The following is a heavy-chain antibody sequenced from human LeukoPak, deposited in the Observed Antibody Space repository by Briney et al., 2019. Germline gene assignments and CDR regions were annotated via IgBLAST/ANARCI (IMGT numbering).Heavy chain of an antibody. J-gene: IGHJ3*02. Sequence: SETLSLTCTVSGGSISSSSYYWGWIRQPPGKGLEWIGSIYYSGSTYYNPSLKSRVTISVYTSKNQFSLKLSSVTAADTAAYYCARDPSVGRSHAFDIWGQGTMVTVSS. D-gene: IGHD1-26*01. CDR1: GGSISSSSYY. CDR3: ARDPSVGRSHAFDI. V-gene: IGHV4-39*07. CDR2: IYYSGST.